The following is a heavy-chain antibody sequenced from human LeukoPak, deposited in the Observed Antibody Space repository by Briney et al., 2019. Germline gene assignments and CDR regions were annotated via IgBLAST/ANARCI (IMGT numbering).Heavy chain of an antibody. J-gene: IGHJ5*02. Sequence: SETLSLTCTVSGGSISSSSYYWGWIRQPPGKGLEWIGRIYYSGSTYYNPSLKSRVTISVDTSKSQFSLKLSSVTAVDTAVYYCARQADDFWSCYYNWFDPWGQGTLVTVSS. CDR1: GGSISSSSYY. CDR2: IYYSGST. CDR3: ARQADDFWSCYYNWFDP. D-gene: IGHD3-3*01. V-gene: IGHV4-39*01.